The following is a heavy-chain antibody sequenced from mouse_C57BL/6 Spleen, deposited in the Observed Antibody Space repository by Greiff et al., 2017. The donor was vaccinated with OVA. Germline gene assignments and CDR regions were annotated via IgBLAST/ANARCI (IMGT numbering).Heavy chain of an antibody. CDR3: ARTGSNYGLSYWYFDV. Sequence: EVHLVESGGGLVKPGGSLKLSCAASGFTFSSYAMSWVRQTPEKRLEWVATISDGGSYTYYPDNVKGRFPISSDNAKNNLYLQMSQLKSEDTAMYYCARTGSNYGLSYWYFDVWGTGTTVTVSS. CDR1: GFTFSSYA. V-gene: IGHV5-4*01. D-gene: IGHD2-5*01. J-gene: IGHJ1*03. CDR2: ISDGGSYT.